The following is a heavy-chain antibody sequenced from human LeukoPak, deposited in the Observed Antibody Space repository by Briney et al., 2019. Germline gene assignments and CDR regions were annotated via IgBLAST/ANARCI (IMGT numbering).Heavy chain of an antibody. Sequence: ASVKVSCKGYGYTFINHDIDWVRQAAGQGLEWMGWMNSNSGNTGYAQKFQGRVTFTRDTSISTAYMELYSLTSDDTAVYYCARSLDDCVWGSYRSLYYWGQGTLVTVSS. J-gene: IGHJ4*02. D-gene: IGHD3-16*02. CDR1: GYTFINHD. CDR2: MNSNSGNT. CDR3: ARSLDDCVWGSYRSLYY. V-gene: IGHV1-8*03.